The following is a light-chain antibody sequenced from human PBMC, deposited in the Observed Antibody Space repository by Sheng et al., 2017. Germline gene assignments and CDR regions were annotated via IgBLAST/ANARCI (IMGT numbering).Light chain of an antibody. J-gene: IGLJ2*01. V-gene: IGLV1-40*01. CDR2: GNR. CDR1: SSNIGEGYD. CDR3: QSYDMSLRVDVV. Sequence: QSVLTQPPSVSGAPGQTVTISCTGSSSNIGEGYDVHWYQQLPGTAPKLLIYGNRDRPSGVPDRFSGSKSGTTASLAISGLQVEDEADYYCQSYDMSLRVDVVFGGGTKLTVL.